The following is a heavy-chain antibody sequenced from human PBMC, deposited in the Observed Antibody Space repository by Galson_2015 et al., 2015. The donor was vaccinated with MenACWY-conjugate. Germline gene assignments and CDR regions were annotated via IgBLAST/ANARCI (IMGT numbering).Heavy chain of an antibody. J-gene: IGHJ4*02. V-gene: IGHV3-23*01. CDR1: GFTFRGYA. Sequence: LRLSCAASGFTFRGYAMTWVRQAPGKGLEWVSVISGSGGTIYYAESVKGRFTISRDNSKNTLFLEMNSLRAEDTAVYYCAKKFGSSSWFRGFDSWGQGTLVTVSS. D-gene: IGHD6-13*01. CDR2: ISGSGGTI. CDR3: AKKFGSSSWFRGFDS.